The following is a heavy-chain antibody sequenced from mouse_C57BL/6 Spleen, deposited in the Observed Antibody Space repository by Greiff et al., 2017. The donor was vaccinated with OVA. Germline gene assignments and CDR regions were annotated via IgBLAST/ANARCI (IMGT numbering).Heavy chain of an antibody. D-gene: IGHD2-2*01. Sequence: VQLQQPGAELVKPGASVKLSCKASGYTFTSYWMHWVKQRPGQGLEWIGMIHPNSGSTNYNEKFKSKATLTVDKSSSTAYMQLSSLTSEDSAVYYCARGSTMVTNFDYWGQGTTLTVSS. CDR2: IHPNSGST. CDR3: ARGSTMVTNFDY. CDR1: GYTFTSYW. V-gene: IGHV1-64*01. J-gene: IGHJ2*01.